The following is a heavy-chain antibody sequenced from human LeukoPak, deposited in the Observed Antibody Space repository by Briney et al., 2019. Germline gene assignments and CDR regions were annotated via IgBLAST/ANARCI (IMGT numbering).Heavy chain of an antibody. Sequence: SETLSLTCTVSGGSISSYYWSWIRQPPGKGLEWIGYIYYSGSTNYNPSLKSRVTISVDTSKNQFSLKLSSVTAADTAVYYCARDGGNSDAFDIWDQGTMVTVSS. J-gene: IGHJ3*02. CDR2: IYYSGST. CDR3: ARDGGNSDAFDI. CDR1: GGSISSYY. D-gene: IGHD4-23*01. V-gene: IGHV4-59*01.